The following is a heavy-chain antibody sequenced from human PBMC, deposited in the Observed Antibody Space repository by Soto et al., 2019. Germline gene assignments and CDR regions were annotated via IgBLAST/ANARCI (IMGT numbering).Heavy chain of an antibody. Sequence: GDSLXISCKGSGYSFTSYLISWVRQMPGKGLEWMGRIDPSDSYTNYSPSFQGHVTISADKSISTAYLQWSSLKASDTAMYYCAREGRLYYYDSSGYAWANWFDPWAQRTLVTVSS. J-gene: IGHJ5*02. CDR1: GYSFTSYL. CDR3: AREGRLYYYDSSGYAWANWFDP. D-gene: IGHD3-22*01. V-gene: IGHV5-10-1*01. CDR2: IDPSDSYT.